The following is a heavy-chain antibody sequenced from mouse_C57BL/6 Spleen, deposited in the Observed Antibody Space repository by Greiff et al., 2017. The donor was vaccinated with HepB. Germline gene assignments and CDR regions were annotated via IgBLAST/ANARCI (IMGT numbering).Heavy chain of an antibody. CDR2: ISSGSSTI. J-gene: IGHJ3*01. CDR3: ARGSYYSNPWFAY. V-gene: IGHV5-17*01. D-gene: IGHD2-5*01. CDR1: GFTFSDYG. Sequence: EVQRVESGGGLVKPGGSLKLSCAASGFTFSDYGMHWVRQAPEKGLEWVAYISSGSSTIYYADTVKGRFTISRDNAKNTLFLQMTSLRSEDTAMYYCARGSYYSNPWFAYWGQGTLVTVSA.